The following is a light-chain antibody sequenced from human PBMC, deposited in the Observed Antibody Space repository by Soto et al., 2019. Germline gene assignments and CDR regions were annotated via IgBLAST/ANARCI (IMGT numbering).Light chain of an antibody. Sequence: EIVLTQSPATLSLSPGERATLSCRTSQSVSRYLAWYQQKPGQAPRLLVYDASDRATGIPARFSGSGSGTDFTLTISSLQPEDSAVYYCQQRSDWPPWTFDQGTKVEIK. CDR1: QSVSRY. V-gene: IGKV3-11*01. CDR2: DAS. CDR3: QQRSDWPPWT. J-gene: IGKJ1*01.